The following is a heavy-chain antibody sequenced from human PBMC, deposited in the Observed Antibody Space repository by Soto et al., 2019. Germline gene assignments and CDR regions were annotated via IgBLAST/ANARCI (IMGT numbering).Heavy chain of an antibody. D-gene: IGHD2-21*02. Sequence: PGGSLRLSCAASGFTFNTYGMTWVRQAPGKGLEWVSTVSGSGGGTYYADSVKGRFTISRVNSKNTMYLQMSNLSAEDTAVYFCARIGPYCGGDCYPDFDFWGLGTPVTVSS. CDR2: VSGSGGGT. J-gene: IGHJ4*02. CDR1: GFTFNTYG. V-gene: IGHV3-23*01. CDR3: ARIGPYCGGDCYPDFDF.